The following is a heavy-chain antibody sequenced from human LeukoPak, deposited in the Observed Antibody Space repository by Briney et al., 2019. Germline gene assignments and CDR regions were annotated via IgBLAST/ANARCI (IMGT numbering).Heavy chain of an antibody. CDR1: GYTFTGYY. CDR3: ARDHYYYDSSGYIFDY. V-gene: IGHV1-2*02. J-gene: IGHJ4*02. D-gene: IGHD3-22*01. Sequence: ASVKVSCKASGYTFTGYYMYWVRQAPGQGLEWMGWINPNSGGTNYAQKFQGRVTMTRDTSISTAYMELSRLRSDDTAVYYCARDHYYYDSSGYIFDYWGQGTLVTVSS. CDR2: INPNSGGT.